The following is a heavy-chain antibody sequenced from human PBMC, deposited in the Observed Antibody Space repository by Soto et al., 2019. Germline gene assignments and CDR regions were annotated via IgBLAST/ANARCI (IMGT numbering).Heavy chain of an antibody. D-gene: IGHD3-10*01. CDR1: GFTFSSYA. CDR2: ISGSGGST. V-gene: IGHV3-23*01. CDR3: AKDTGSYYYYGMDV. Sequence: GSLRLSCAASGFTFSSYAMSWVRQAPGKGLEWVSAISGSGGSTYYADSVKGRFTISRDNSKNTLYLQMNSLRAEDTAVYYCAKDTGSYYYYGMDVWGQGTTVTVSS. J-gene: IGHJ6*02.